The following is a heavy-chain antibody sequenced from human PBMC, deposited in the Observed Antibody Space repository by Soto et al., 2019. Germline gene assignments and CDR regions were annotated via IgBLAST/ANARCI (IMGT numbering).Heavy chain of an antibody. CDR3: ARGPKNFSSSTEPVEAAGKKNWFDP. CDR1: GGSISSGGYY. CDR2: IYYSGST. V-gene: IGHV4-31*03. J-gene: IGHJ5*02. D-gene: IGHD6-13*01. Sequence: QVQLQESGPGLVKPSQTLSLTCTVSGGSISSGGYYWSWIRQHPGKGLEWIGYIYYSGSTYYNPSLKSRLTIYVDTSKNQFSLKLSSVHAADTAVYYCARGPKNFSSSTEPVEAAGKKNWFDPWGQGTLVTVSS.